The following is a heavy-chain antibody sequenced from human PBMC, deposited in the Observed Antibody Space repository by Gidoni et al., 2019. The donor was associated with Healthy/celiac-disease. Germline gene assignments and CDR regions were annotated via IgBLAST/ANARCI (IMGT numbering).Heavy chain of an antibody. J-gene: IGHJ4*02. V-gene: IGHV3-30*18. Sequence: QVQLVESGGGVVQPGRSLRLSCAASGFTFSSYGMHWVRQAPGKGLEWVAVISYDGSNKYYADSVKGRFTISRDNSKNTLYLQMNSLRAEDTAVYYCAKEVGARYFDYWGQGTLVTVSS. CDR1: GFTFSSYG. D-gene: IGHD1-26*01. CDR3: AKEVGARYFDY. CDR2: ISYDGSNK.